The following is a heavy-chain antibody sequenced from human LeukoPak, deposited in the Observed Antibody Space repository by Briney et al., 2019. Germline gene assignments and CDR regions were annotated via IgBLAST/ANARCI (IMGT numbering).Heavy chain of an antibody. V-gene: IGHV3-66*01. CDR2: IYSGGST. CDR3: ARGTSPDY. J-gene: IGHJ4*02. CDR1: GFTVSSNY. Sequence: GGPLRLSCAASGFTVSSNYMSWFRQAPGKGLEWVSVIYSGGSTKYADSVKGRFNISRDNSKNTLYLQMNSLRAEDTAVYYCARGTSPDYWGQGTLVTVSS. D-gene: IGHD2-2*01.